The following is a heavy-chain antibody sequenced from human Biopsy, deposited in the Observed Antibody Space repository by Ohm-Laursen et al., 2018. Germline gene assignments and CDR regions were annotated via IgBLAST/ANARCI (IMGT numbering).Heavy chain of an antibody. CDR3: ARDYDTSGYYYVS. V-gene: IGHV4-39*01. D-gene: IGHD3-22*01. CDR2: IFYRGST. CDR1: GGSISNNNYY. J-gene: IGHJ5*02. Sequence: SDTLSLTCPVSGGSISNNNYYWGWIRQPPGKGLEWIGSIFYRGSTHYKPSLKSRVNISVDTSKNQFSLKLNFVTAADTAVYYCARDYDTSGYYYVSWGQGTLVTVSS.